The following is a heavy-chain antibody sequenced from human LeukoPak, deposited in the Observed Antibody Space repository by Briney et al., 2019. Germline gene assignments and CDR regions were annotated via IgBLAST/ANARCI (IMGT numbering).Heavy chain of an antibody. CDR1: GGTFSGYT. Sequence: ASVKVSCKASGGTFSGYTITWVRQAPGQGLEWMGGIIPFFGTVNYAQKFQGRVTFTTDESTSTVYMELTSLRSEDTALYYCATVKFRFQEEGYYMDVWGKGTTVTVSS. CDR3: ATVKFRFQEEGYYMDV. V-gene: IGHV1-69*05. J-gene: IGHJ6*03. CDR2: IIPFFGTV. D-gene: IGHD3-10*01.